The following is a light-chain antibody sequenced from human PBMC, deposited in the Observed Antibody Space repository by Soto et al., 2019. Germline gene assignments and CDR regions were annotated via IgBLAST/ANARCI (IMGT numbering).Light chain of an antibody. CDR1: NGDIGGYNY. Sequence: QSVLTQPASVSGSPGQSITISCTGTNGDIGGYNYVSWYQQRPGEAPKLMIYAVNDRPSGVSDRFSGSKSDNTASLTISGLRAEDEADYFCSSYTNTGTHVVFGAGTKLTVL. CDR3: SSYTNTGTHVV. CDR2: AVN. J-gene: IGLJ2*01. V-gene: IGLV2-14*01.